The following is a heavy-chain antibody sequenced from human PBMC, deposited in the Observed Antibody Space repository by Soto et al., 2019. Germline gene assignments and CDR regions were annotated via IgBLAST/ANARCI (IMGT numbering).Heavy chain of an antibody. V-gene: IGHV3-13*01. D-gene: IGHD3-22*01. Sequence: EVQLVESGGGLVQPGGSLRLSCAASGFTFSSYDMHWVRQATGKGLEWVSAIGTAGDTYYPGSVKGRFTISRENAKNSLYLQMNSLRAGDTAVYYCARVNYYDCSGYYMGQYLYFDLWGRGTLVTVSS. CDR3: ARVNYYDCSGYYMGQYLYFDL. CDR1: GFTFSSYD. J-gene: IGHJ2*01. CDR2: IGTAGDT.